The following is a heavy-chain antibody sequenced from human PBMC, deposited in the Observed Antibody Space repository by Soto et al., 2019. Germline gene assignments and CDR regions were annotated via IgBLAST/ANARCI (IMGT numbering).Heavy chain of an antibody. CDR3: AREWKQDYYYYCMDV. D-gene: IGHD1-1*01. CDR2: IFHSGST. Sequence: SETLSLTCAASGYSISSGYYWGWIRQPPGKGLEWIGSIFHSGSTYYNPSLKSRVAISVDTSKNQISLNLSSVTAADTAVYYCAREWKQDYYYYCMDVWGQGTTVTVSS. CDR1: GYSISSGYY. V-gene: IGHV4-38-2*02. J-gene: IGHJ6*02.